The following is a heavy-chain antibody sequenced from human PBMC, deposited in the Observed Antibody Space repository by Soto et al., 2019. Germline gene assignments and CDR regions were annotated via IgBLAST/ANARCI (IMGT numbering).Heavy chain of an antibody. D-gene: IGHD1-1*01. CDR2: ISYDGSNK. CDR3: ARDRNLDY. Sequence: QVQLVESGGGVVQPGRSLRLSCAASGFTFSSYGMHWVRQAPGKGLEWGAVISYDGSNKYYADSVKGRFTISRDNSKNTLYLQMNSLRAEDTAVYYCARDRNLDYWGQGTLVTVSS. CDR1: GFTFSSYG. J-gene: IGHJ4*02. V-gene: IGHV3-30*03.